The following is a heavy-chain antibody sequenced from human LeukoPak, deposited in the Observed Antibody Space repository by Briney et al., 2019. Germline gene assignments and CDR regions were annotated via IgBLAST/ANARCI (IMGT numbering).Heavy chain of an antibody. Sequence: GGSLRLSCAASGLTFSRYSMNWVRQAPGKGLEWVSYIGSSGSTIYYADSVKGRFTISRDNAKNSLYLQMNSLRDEDTAVYYCARLWGYCSGGSCYSTPYWGQGTLVTVSS. CDR1: GLTFSRYS. D-gene: IGHD2-15*01. V-gene: IGHV3-48*02. CDR2: IGSSGSTI. CDR3: ARLWGYCSGGSCYSTPY. J-gene: IGHJ4*02.